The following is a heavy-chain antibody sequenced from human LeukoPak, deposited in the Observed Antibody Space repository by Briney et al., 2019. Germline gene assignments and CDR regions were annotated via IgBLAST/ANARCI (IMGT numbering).Heavy chain of an antibody. CDR2: IKQDGSEK. V-gene: IGHV3-7*01. CDR1: GFTFTRDW. D-gene: IGHD5-18*01. Sequence: GGSLRLSCAASGFTFTRDWMSWVRQAPGKGLEWVAMIKQDGSEKYYMDSVKGRFTISSDNTKNSLYLQMNSLRAEDTAVYYCATLDTAMVTNFGYWGQGNLVTVSS. CDR3: ATLDTAMVTNFGY. J-gene: IGHJ4*02.